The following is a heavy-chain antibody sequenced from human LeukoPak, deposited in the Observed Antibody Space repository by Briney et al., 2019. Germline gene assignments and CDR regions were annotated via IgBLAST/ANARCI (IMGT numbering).Heavy chain of an antibody. CDR2: IDPSDSYT. D-gene: IGHD4-17*01. J-gene: IGHJ4*02. V-gene: IGHV5-10-1*01. Sequence: GESLKISCKGSGYSFSNYWISWVRQMPGKGLEWMGRIDPSDSYTKYSPSFEGHVTISVDKSISTAFLQWNSLKASDSAMYYCAAGASKVTTDFANYWGQGTQVAVSS. CDR1: GYSFSNYW. CDR3: AAGASKVTTDFANY.